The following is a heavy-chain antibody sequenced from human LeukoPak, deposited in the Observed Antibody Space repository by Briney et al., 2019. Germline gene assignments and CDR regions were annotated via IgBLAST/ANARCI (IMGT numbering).Heavy chain of an antibody. CDR1: GGSISSGGYY. V-gene: IGHV4-30-2*01. CDR3: ARVGVVVPAAIYYFDY. CDR2: IYHSGST. J-gene: IGHJ4*02. D-gene: IGHD2-2*01. Sequence: SSQTLSLTCTVSGGSISSGGYYWSWIRQPPGKGLEWIGYIYHSGSTYYNPSLKSRVTISVDRSKNQFSLKLSSVTAADTAVYYCARVGVVVPAAIYYFDYWGQGTLVTVSS.